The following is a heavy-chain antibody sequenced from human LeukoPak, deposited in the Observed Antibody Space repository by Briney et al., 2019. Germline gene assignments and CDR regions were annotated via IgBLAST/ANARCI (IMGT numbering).Heavy chain of an antibody. CDR1: AFTFSSYW. Sequence: GGSLRLSCAASAFTFSSYWMNWVRQAPGKGLEWVANIKEDGSEKNYADSVKGRFTISRDNAKNSLYLQMSNLRAEDTAVYYCAELGITMIGGVWGKGTTVTISS. J-gene: IGHJ6*04. D-gene: IGHD3-10*02. CDR3: AELGITMIGGV. CDR2: IKEDGSEK. V-gene: IGHV3-7*01.